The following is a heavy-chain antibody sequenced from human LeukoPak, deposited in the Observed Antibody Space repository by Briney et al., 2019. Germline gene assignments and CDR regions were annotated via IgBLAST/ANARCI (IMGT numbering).Heavy chain of an antibody. Sequence: AGGSLRLSCAASGFTFSGSALHWVRQASGKGLEWVGRIRSTANGYATAYAASVKGRFTISRDDSKNTAYLQMNSLKTEDTAVYYCTREISGGYGDYWGQGTLVTVSS. D-gene: IGHD1-26*01. CDR3: TREISGGYGDY. V-gene: IGHV3-73*01. J-gene: IGHJ4*02. CDR2: IRSTANGYAT. CDR1: GFTFSGSA.